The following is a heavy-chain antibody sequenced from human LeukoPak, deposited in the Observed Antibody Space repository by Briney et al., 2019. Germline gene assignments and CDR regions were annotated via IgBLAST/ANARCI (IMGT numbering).Heavy chain of an antibody. CDR2: ISSSSSYI. V-gene: IGHV3-11*06. D-gene: IGHD3-22*01. J-gene: IGHJ4*02. CDR1: GFTFSDYY. CDR3: ARAMIVSIALHY. Sequence: PGGSLRLSCAASGFTFSDYYMSWIRQAPGKGLEWVSYISSSSSYIYYADSVKGRFTISRDNAKNSLYLQMNSLRAEDTAVYYCARAMIVSIALHYWGQGTLVTVSS.